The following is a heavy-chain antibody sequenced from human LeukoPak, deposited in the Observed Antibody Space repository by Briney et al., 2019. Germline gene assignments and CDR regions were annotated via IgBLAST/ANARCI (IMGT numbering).Heavy chain of an antibody. CDR2: IIPIFGTA. D-gene: IGHD1-26*01. Sequence: ASVKVSCKASGGTFSSYAISWVRQAPGQGLEWMGGIIPIFGTANYAQKFQGRATITTDESTSTAYMELSSLRSEDTAVYYCARGMRAGELLRGPVDYWGQGTLVTVSS. V-gene: IGHV1-69*05. CDR1: GGTFSSYA. CDR3: ARGMRAGELLRGPVDY. J-gene: IGHJ4*02.